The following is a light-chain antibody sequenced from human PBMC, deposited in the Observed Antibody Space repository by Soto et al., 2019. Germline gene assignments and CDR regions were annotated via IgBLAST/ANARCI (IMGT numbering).Light chain of an antibody. CDR1: SSDVGGSNY. CDR2: EVS. J-gene: IGLJ1*01. V-gene: IGLV2-14*01. Sequence: QYALIQPASVSGSPGQSITISCTGTSSDVGGSNYVSWYQHHPHRAPKLLIYEVSYRPSGVSNRFSGSKSDNTASLTISGLQAEDEADYYCSSYTSSNTLEVFGIGTKLTVL. CDR3: SSYTSSNTLEV.